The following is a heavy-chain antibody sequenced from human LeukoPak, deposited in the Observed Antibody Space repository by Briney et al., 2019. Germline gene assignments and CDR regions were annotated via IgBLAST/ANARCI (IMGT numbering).Heavy chain of an antibody. Sequence: GAAVKVSCKASGYTVTGHYLHWVRQAPGQGLEWMGWINPNSGGTNYAQKFQGRVTMTRDTSINTAYMELNSLTFDDTAMYYCAKDAYSGFTSSYNMDSWGQGTLVTVSS. CDR1: GYTVTGHY. CDR3: AKDAYSGFTSSYNMDS. J-gene: IGHJ4*02. D-gene: IGHD5-18*01. CDR2: INPNSGGT. V-gene: IGHV1-2*02.